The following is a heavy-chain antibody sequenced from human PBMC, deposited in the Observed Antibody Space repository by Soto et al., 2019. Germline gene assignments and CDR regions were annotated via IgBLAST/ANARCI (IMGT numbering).Heavy chain of an antibody. CDR1: GGSISSGGYY. J-gene: IGHJ6*04. D-gene: IGHD3-22*01. CDR2: IYYSGST. CDR3: GGDLLPHYYYPGMAV. Sequence: SETLSLTCTVSGGSISSGGYYWSWIRQHPGKGLEWIGYIYYSGSTYYNPSLKSRVTISVDTSKNQFSLKLSSVTAADTAVYYCGGDLLPHYYYPGMAVGGKGTRVPFP. V-gene: IGHV4-31*03.